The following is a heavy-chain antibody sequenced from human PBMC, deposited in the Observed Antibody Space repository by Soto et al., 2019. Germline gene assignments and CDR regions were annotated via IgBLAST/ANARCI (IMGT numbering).Heavy chain of an antibody. J-gene: IGHJ4*02. D-gene: IGHD6-19*01. Sequence: QLQLQESGPGLVKPSETLSLTCTVSGGSVSSGSYYWSWIRQPPGKGLEWIGYIYYSGSTNYNPSRNCRVXXSXDXXKNQFSLKLSSVTAADTAVYYCARDLPYSTGTFAYWGQGTLVTVSS. CDR2: IYYSGST. CDR3: ARDLPYSTGTFAY. V-gene: IGHV4-61*01. CDR1: GGSVSSGSYY.